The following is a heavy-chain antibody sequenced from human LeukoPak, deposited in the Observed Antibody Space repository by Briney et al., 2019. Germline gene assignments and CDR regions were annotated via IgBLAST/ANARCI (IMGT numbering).Heavy chain of an antibody. CDR3: TTAGAAAHPYMDV. V-gene: IGHV3-15*01. CDR1: GFTFSNAW. Sequence: GGSLRLSCAASGFTFSNAWMSWVRQAPGKGLEWVGRIKSKTDGGTTDYAAPVKGRFTISRDDSKNTLYLQMNSLKTEDTAVYYCTTAGAAAHPYMDVWGKGTTVTVSS. D-gene: IGHD6-13*01. CDR2: IKSKTDGGTT. J-gene: IGHJ6*03.